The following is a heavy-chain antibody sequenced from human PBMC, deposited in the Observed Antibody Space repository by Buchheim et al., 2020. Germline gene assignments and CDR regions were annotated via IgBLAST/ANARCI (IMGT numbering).Heavy chain of an antibody. Sequence: EVQLVESGGALVQPGGSLRLSCAASGFTFSAYSMSWVRQAPGKGLEWDSYIRFGSRIINYADSVKGRFTISRDDAKNSLYLQMDSLRDEDAAVYYCARDFEETALDSWGQGTL. CDR2: IRFGSRII. J-gene: IGHJ4*02. V-gene: IGHV3-48*02. CDR1: GFTFSAYS. CDR3: ARDFEETALDS.